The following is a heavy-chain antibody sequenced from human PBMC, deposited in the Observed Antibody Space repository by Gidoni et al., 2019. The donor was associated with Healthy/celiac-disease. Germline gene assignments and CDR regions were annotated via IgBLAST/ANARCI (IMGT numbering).Heavy chain of an antibody. J-gene: IGHJ5*02. V-gene: IGHV3-33*01. D-gene: IGHD2-15*01. Sequence: VESGGGVVQPGRSLRLSCAASGFTFRSYGMHWVRQAPGKGLEWVAGIWYDGSNKYYADSVKGRFTISRDNSKNTLYLQMNSLRAEDTAVYYCARERQLLRVNWFDPWGQGTLVTVSS. CDR2: IWYDGSNK. CDR3: ARERQLLRVNWFDP. CDR1: GFTFRSYG.